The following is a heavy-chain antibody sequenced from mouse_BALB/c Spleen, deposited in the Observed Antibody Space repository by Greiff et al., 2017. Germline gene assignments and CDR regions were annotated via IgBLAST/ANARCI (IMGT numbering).Heavy chain of an antibody. CDR1: GFTFSDYY. Sequence: EVKLVESGGGLVKPGGSLKLSCAASGFTFSDYYMYWVRQTPEKRLEWVATISDGGSYTYYPASVKGRFTISRDNAKNNLYLQMSSLKSEDTAMYYCARVTTARYFDYWGQGTTLTVSS. CDR3: ARVTTARYFDY. D-gene: IGHD1-2*01. J-gene: IGHJ2*01. V-gene: IGHV5-4*02. CDR2: ISDGGSYT.